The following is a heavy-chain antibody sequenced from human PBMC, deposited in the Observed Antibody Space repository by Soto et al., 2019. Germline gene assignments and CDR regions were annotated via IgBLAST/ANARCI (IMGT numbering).Heavy chain of an antibody. V-gene: IGHV3-30*18. CDR1: GFSLRTYG. D-gene: IGHD3-3*01. J-gene: IGHJ4*02. CDR2: ISFDESKK. CDR3: AKDHDVLAYNTGGGHYFDF. Sequence: QVQLVESGGGVVQPGKSVRLSCATSGFSLRTYGIHWVRQVPGKGLEWVALISFDESKKYYVASVRGRFTISRDTSKSTVYLQMDRLRPEDTAVYHCAKDHDVLAYNTGGGHYFDFWGPGTLVTVSS.